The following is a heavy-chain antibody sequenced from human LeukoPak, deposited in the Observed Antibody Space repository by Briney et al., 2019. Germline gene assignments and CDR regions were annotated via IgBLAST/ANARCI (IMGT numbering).Heavy chain of an antibody. CDR2: INTNTGNP. Sequence: ASVKVSCKASGYIFTTYATNWVRQAPGQGLEWMGWINTNTGNPTYAQGFTGRFVFSLDTSVSTAYLQISTLKAEDTAVYYCARDHGYVEMATIGYWGQGALVTVSS. CDR1: GYIFTTYA. CDR3: ARDHGYVEMATIGY. D-gene: IGHD5-24*01. J-gene: IGHJ4*02. V-gene: IGHV7-4-1*02.